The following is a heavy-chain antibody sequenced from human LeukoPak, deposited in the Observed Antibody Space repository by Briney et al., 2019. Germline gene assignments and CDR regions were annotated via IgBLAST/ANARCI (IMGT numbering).Heavy chain of an antibody. CDR2: IYYSGST. CDR3: ARHLLAGYDSSGRYWLRYHDAFDI. D-gene: IGHD3-22*01. V-gene: IGHV4-59*08. J-gene: IGHJ3*02. Sequence: SETLSLTCSVSGGFISSYYWSWIRQPPGKGLEWIGYIYYSGSTNYNPSLKSRVTISVDTSKNQFSLKLSSVTAADTAVYYCARHLLAGYDSSGRYWLRYHDAFDIWGQGTMVTVSS. CDR1: GGFISSYY.